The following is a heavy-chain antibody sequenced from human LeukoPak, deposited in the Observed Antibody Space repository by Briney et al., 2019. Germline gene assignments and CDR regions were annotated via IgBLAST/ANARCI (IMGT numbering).Heavy chain of an antibody. CDR1: RGTFSSYA. CDR2: IIPIFGTA. D-gene: IGHD6-13*01. Sequence: ASVRVSCKASRGTFSSYAISWVPQAPGQGLEWMGGIIPIFGTANYAQKFQGRVTITADESTSTAYMELSSLRSEDTAVYYCARDGGRSKWGQQLENADYWGQGTLVTVSS. V-gene: IGHV1-69*01. J-gene: IGHJ4*02. CDR3: ARDGGRSKWGQQLENADY.